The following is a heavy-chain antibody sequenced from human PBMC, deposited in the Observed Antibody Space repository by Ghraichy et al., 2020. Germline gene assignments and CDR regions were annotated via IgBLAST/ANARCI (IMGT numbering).Heavy chain of an antibody. CDR2: ISSGGGST. V-gene: IGHV3-11*01. J-gene: IGHJ3*02. CDR1: GITFSDHF. CDR3: ATIKSRAFDI. Sequence: GESLNISCAASGITFSDHFMTWIRQAPGKGLEWVADISSGGGSTNYADSVKGRFTISRDNAKNSLHLEMNSLTVGDAAVYYCATIKSRAFDIWGQGTVVTVSS.